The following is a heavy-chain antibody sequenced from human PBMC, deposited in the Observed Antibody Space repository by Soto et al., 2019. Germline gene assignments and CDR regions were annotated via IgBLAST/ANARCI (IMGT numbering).Heavy chain of an antibody. CDR3: ARYSYYYDSSGYRPLDY. Sequence: QVQLQESGQGLVKPSQTLSLTCTVSGGSISSGDYYWSWIRQPPGKGPEWIGYIYYSGSTYYNPSLKSRVNISVDTYKNQFSLKLSSVAAADKAVYYGARYSYYYDSSGYRPLDYWGQGTLVTVSS. J-gene: IGHJ4*02. D-gene: IGHD3-22*01. CDR1: GGSISSGDYY. CDR2: IYYSGST. V-gene: IGHV4-30-4*01.